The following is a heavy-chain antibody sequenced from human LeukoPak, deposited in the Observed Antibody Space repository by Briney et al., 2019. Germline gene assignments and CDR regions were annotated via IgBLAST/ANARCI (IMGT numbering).Heavy chain of an antibody. V-gene: IGHV4-34*01. J-gene: IGHJ5*02. D-gene: IGHD3-3*01. CDR2: INHSGST. CDR1: GFIFSDYY. Sequence: GSLRLSCAASGFIFSDYYWSWIRQPPGKGLEWIGEINHSGSTNYNPSLKSRVTISVDTSKNQFSLKLSSVTAADTAVYYCARGNSGGVTIFGVVNAINWFDPWGQGTLVTVSS. CDR3: ARGNSGGVTIFGVVNAINWFDP.